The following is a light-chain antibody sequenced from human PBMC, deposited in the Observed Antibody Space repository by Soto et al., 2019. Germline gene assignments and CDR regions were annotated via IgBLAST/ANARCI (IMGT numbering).Light chain of an antibody. CDR3: CSYAATATLV. CDR1: SSDVGIYNY. V-gene: IGLV2-11*01. J-gene: IGLJ3*02. CDR2: DVI. Sequence: QSVLTQPRSVSGSPGQSVTISCTGTSSDVGIYNYVSWYQHHPGKAPKLIIYDVINRPSGVPDRFSGSKSGITASLTISGLQADDEADYYCCSYAATATLVFGGGTKLTVL.